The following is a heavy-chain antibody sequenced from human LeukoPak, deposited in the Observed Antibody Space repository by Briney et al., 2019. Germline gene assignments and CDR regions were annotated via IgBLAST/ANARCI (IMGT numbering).Heavy chain of an antibody. CDR1: GXIFSSYN. D-gene: IGHD6-6*01. CDR3: ARYSSSRTRFFDY. J-gene: IGHJ4*02. CDR2: ISSTSSYI. V-gene: IGHV3-21*01. Sequence: GGSLRLSCTVSGXIFSSYNMIWVRQAPGKGLEWVSSISSTSSYIYYVDSVKGRFTISRDNAKNSLYLQMNSLRAEDTAVYYCARYSSSRTRFFDYWGQGTLVTVSS.